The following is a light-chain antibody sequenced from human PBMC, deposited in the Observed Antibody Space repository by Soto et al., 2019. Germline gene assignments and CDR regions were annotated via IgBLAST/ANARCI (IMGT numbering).Light chain of an antibody. J-gene: IGLJ2*01. Sequence: QSALTQPASVSGSPGQSITISCTGTSSDVGGYNYVSWYQQHPGKAPKLIIYEVNDRPSGVSNRFSASKSGNTASLTISGLQAEDEADYYCTSYTTRSILVLFGGGTKLTVL. CDR3: TSYTTRSILVL. V-gene: IGLV2-14*01. CDR2: EVN. CDR1: SSDVGGYNY.